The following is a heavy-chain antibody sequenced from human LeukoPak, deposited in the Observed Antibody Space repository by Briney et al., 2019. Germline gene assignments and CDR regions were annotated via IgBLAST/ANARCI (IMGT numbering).Heavy chain of an antibody. CDR1: GGSFSGYN. J-gene: IGHJ4*02. CDR3: ARGESSRRTPYNY. Sequence: SETLSLTCAVYGGSFSGYNWTYIRQPPGKGLEWIGEINHSGSTNYNPSLTSRVTISVDTSKNQFSLKLSSVTAADTAVYYCARGESSRRTPYNYWGRGTLVTVSS. CDR2: INHSGST. V-gene: IGHV4-34*01. D-gene: IGHD2-2*01.